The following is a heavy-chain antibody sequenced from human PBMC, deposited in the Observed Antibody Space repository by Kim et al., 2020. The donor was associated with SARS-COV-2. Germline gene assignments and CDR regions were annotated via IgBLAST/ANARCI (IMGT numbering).Heavy chain of an antibody. Sequence: GGSLRLSCAASGFTFSSYGMHWVRQAPGKGLEWVAVIWYDGSNKYYADSVKGRFTISRDNSKNTLYLQMNSLRAEDTAVYYCARGPYYYGSGSYVPPNSYYYYGMDVWGQGTTVTVSS. J-gene: IGHJ6*02. CDR2: IWYDGSNK. V-gene: IGHV3-33*01. CDR1: GFTFSSYG. CDR3: ARGPYYYGSGSYVPPNSYYYYGMDV. D-gene: IGHD3-10*01.